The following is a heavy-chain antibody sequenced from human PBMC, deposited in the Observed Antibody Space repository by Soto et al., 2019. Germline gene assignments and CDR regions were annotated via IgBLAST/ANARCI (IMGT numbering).Heavy chain of an antibody. CDR1: GDSVSSTSSA. D-gene: IGHD6-19*01. J-gene: IGHJ4*02. V-gene: IGHV6-1*01. CDR2: TYYRSKWYS. Sequence: SQTLSLTFVISGDSVSSTSSAWSWIRQSPSRGLEWLGRTYYRSKWYSDYAVSVKSRITINPDTSKNQFSLQLNSVTPEDTAVYYCARGSYYSGWVWGQGPLVPVSP. CDR3: ARGSYYSGWV.